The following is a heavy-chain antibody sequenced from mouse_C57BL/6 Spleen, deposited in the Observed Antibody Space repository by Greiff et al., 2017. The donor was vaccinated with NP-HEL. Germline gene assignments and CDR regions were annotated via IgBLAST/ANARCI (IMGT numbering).Heavy chain of an antibody. V-gene: IGHV1-59*01. CDR1: GYTFTSYW. J-gene: IGHJ3*01. CDR3: ARGLSNYVNSLFAY. Sequence: QVQLQQPGAELVRPGTSVKLSCKASGYTFTSYWMHWVKQRPGQGLEWIGVIDPSDSYTNYNQKFKGKATLTVDTSSSTAYMQLSSLTSEDSAVYYCARGLSNYVNSLFAYWGQGTLVTVSA. D-gene: IGHD2-1*01. CDR2: IDPSDSYT.